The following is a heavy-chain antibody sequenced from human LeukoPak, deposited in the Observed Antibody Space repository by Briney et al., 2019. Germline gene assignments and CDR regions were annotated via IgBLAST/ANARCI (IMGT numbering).Heavy chain of an antibody. CDR2: INPSGGST. V-gene: IGHV1-46*01. D-gene: IGHD3-22*01. CDR3: AGVTFGSGYYYDGGFDY. Sequence: RASVKVSCKASGYTFTSYYMHWVRQAPGQGLEWMGIINPSGGSTSYAQKFQGRVTMTRDMSTSTVYVELSSLRSEDTAVYYCAGVTFGSGYYYDGGFDYWGQGTLVTVSS. J-gene: IGHJ4*02. CDR1: GYTFTSYY.